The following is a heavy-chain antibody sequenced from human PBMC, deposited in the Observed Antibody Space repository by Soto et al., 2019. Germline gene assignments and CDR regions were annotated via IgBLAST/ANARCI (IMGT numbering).Heavy chain of an antibody. CDR3: ARGRDYVWGSYRYYYYYGMDV. CDR1: CGSFSGYY. J-gene: IGHJ6*02. Sequence: SETLSLTCAVYCGSFSGYYWSWIRQPPGKGLEWIGEINHSGSTNYNPSLKSRATISVDTSKNQFSLKLSSVTAADTAVYYCARGRDYVWGSYRYYYYYGMDVWGQGTTVTVSS. V-gene: IGHV4-34*01. D-gene: IGHD3-16*02. CDR2: INHSGST.